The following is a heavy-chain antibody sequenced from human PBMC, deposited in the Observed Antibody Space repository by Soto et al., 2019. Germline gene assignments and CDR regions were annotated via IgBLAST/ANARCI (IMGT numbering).Heavy chain of an antibody. D-gene: IGHD3-3*01. Sequence: PSETLSLTCTVSGGSISSYYWSWIRQPPGKGLEWIGYIYYSGSTNYNPSLKSRVTITRDTSASTAYMELSSLRSEDTAVYYCARGIGNYDFWSGYYTVYWGQGTLVTVSS. CDR2: IYYSGST. CDR1: GGSISSYY. V-gene: IGHV4-59*01. CDR3: ARGIGNYDFWSGYYTVY. J-gene: IGHJ4*02.